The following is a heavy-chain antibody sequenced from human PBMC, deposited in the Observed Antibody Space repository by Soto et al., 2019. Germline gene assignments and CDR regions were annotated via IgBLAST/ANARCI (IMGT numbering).Heavy chain of an antibody. J-gene: IGHJ3*02. CDR3: ARVPRYYDYVWGSYRDDAFDI. CDR1: GGSISSGDYY. D-gene: IGHD3-16*02. CDR2: IYYSGST. V-gene: IGHV4-30-4*01. Sequence: SETLSVTCTVSGGSISSGDYYWSWLRQPPGKGLEWIGYIYYSGSTYYNPSLKSRVTISVDTSKNQFSLKLSSVTAADTAVYYCARVPRYYDYVWGSYRDDAFDIWGQGTMVTVSS.